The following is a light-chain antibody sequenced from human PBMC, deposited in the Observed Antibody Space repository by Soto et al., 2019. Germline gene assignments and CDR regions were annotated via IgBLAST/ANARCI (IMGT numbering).Light chain of an antibody. CDR3: SSYTGSSTFPRG. CDR2: EVS. J-gene: IGLJ1*01. Sequence: QSVLAQPASVSGSPEQSVTISCTGTSSDVGTYNLVSWYQQHPGKAPKLMIYEVSNRPSGVSNRFSGSKSGNTASLTISGLQAEDEADYYCSSYTGSSTFPRGFGTGTKVTVL. CDR1: SSDVGTYNL. V-gene: IGLV2-14*02.